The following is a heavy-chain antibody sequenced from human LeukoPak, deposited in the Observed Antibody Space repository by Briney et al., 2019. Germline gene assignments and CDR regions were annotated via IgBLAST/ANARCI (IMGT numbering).Heavy chain of an antibody. V-gene: IGHV4-34*01. CDR3: ARDRYCSGGSCYNNYHYYFGMDV. CDR1: GGSFSGYY. Sequence: SETLSLTCAVYGGSFSGYYWSWIRQPPGKGLEWIGEINHSGSTNYNPSLKSRVTISVDTSKNQFSLKLSSVTAADTAVYYCARDRYCSGGSCYNNYHYYFGMDVWGQGTTVTASS. J-gene: IGHJ6*02. CDR2: INHSGST. D-gene: IGHD2-15*01.